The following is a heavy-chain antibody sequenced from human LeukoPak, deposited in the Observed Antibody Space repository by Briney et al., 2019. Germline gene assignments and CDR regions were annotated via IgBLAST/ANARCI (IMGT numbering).Heavy chain of an antibody. D-gene: IGHD1-26*01. CDR1: GGSISIYY. J-gene: IGHJ5*02. CDR2: VYNSGST. Sequence: PSETLSLTCTVSGGSISIYYWSWIRQPPGKGLEWIGYVYNSGSTDYNPSLKSRVTISADTSKNQFSLKVNSVTASDTAVYYCVRDRELYHWGQGFLVTVSS. CDR3: VRDRELYH. V-gene: IGHV4-59*01.